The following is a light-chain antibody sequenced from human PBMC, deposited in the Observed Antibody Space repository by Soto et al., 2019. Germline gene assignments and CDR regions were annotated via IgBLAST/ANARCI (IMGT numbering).Light chain of an antibody. CDR2: GTS. J-gene: IGKJ5*01. V-gene: IGKV3-15*01. CDR3: QQYNDWPVIT. Sequence: ELEMTQSPATLSVSPGARVTLSCRASQSVTSNVAWYQHKPGQSPRLLISGTSARATGIPARFSGTESGTDFTLTIRCLQSEDFAVYYCQQYNDWPVITFGQGTRLEIK. CDR1: QSVTSN.